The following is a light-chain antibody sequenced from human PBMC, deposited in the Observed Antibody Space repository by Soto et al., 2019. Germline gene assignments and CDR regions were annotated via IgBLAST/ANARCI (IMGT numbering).Light chain of an antibody. CDR2: DAS. Sequence: DIQMTQSPSSLSASVGDRVTMTCRASQDIKKYLAWFQQKPGKVPKSLIYDASSLQSGVPSRFSGSGSGTDFTLTISSLQPEDFATYYCHQYNSYPLTFGGGNRVEIK. J-gene: IGKJ4*01. V-gene: IGKV1-16*01. CDR3: HQYNSYPLT. CDR1: QDIKKY.